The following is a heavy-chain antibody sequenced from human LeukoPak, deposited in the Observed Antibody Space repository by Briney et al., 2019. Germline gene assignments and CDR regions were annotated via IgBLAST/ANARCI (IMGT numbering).Heavy chain of an antibody. V-gene: IGHV3-74*01. CDR1: GFTFSSYW. CDR3: ARDFRYSSSWYSYYYYYGMDV. D-gene: IGHD6-13*01. J-gene: IGHJ6*02. Sequence: GGSLRLSCAASGFTFSSYWMHWVRQAPGKGLVWVSRINSDGRSTSYADSVKGRFTISRDNAKNTLYLQMNSLRAEDTAVYYCARDFRYSSSWYSYYYYYGMDVWGQGTTVTVSS. CDR2: INSDGRST.